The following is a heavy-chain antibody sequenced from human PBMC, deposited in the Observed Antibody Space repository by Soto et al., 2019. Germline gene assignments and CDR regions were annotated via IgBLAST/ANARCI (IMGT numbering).Heavy chain of an antibody. J-gene: IGHJ5*02. Sequence: SETLSLTCTVSGGSISSGGYYWSWIRQHPGKGLEWIGYIYYSGSTYYNPPLKSRVTISVDTSKNQFSLKLSSVTAADTAVYYCARVVTPTWFDPWGQGTLVTVSS. CDR3: ARVVTPTWFDP. D-gene: IGHD2-15*01. CDR2: IYYSGST. CDR1: GGSISSGGYY. V-gene: IGHV4-31*03.